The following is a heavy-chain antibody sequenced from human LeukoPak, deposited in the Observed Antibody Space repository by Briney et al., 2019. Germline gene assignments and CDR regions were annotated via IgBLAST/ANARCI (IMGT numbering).Heavy chain of an antibody. CDR3: ARDLITMVQGVQPGGRT. J-gene: IGHJ4*02. CDR1: GGSISSYY. D-gene: IGHD3-10*01. Sequence: PSETLSLTCTVSGGSISSYYWSWIRQPAGNGLEWIGRIYTSGSTNYNPSLKSRVTMSVDTSKNQFSLKLSSVTAADTAVYYCARDLITMVQGVQPGGRTWGQGTLVTVSS. V-gene: IGHV4-4*07. CDR2: IYTSGST.